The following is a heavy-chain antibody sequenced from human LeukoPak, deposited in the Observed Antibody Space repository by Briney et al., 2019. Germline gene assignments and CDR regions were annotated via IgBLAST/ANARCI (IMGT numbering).Heavy chain of an antibody. D-gene: IGHD3-22*01. CDR3: ARVRGYYDSSGYYPDAVDI. V-gene: IGHV4-4*07. J-gene: IGHJ3*02. Sequence: SETLSLTCTVSGGSISSYYWSWIRQPAGKGLEWIGRIYTSGSTNYNPSLKSRVTMSVDTSKNQFSLRLSSVTAADTAVYYCARVRGYYDSSGYYPDAVDIWGQGTMVTVSS. CDR1: GGSISSYY. CDR2: IYTSGST.